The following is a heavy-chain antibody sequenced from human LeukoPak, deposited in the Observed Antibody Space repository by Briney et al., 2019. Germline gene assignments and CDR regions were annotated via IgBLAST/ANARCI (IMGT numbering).Heavy chain of an antibody. Sequence: GGPLRLSCAASGFTFSSYWMHWVRQAPGKGLVWVSRINSDGSSTSYADSVKGRFTISRDNAKNTLYLQMNSLRAEDTAVYYCARGEWLRSSGYGMDVWGQGTTVTVSS. V-gene: IGHV3-74*01. CDR3: ARGEWLRSSGYGMDV. CDR2: INSDGSST. J-gene: IGHJ6*02. D-gene: IGHD5-12*01. CDR1: GFTFSSYW.